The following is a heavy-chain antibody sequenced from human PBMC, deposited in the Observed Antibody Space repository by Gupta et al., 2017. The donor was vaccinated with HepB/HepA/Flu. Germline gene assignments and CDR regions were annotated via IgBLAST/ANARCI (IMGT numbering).Heavy chain of an antibody. J-gene: IGHJ6*02. V-gene: IGHV3-15*01. CDR2: IKSKTDGGKT. CDR3: TVSWIQGYYYGMDV. CDR1: GFTFSNAW. D-gene: IGHD5-18*01. Sequence: EVQLVESGGGLVKPGGSLRLSCAASGFTFSNAWMSWVRQAPGKGLEWVGRIKSKTDGGKTDYAAPVKGRFTISRDDSKNTLYLQMNSLKTEDTAVYYCTVSWIQGYYYGMDVWGQGTTVTVSS.